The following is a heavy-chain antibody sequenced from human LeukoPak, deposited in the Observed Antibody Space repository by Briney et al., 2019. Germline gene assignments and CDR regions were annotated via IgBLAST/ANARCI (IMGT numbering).Heavy chain of an antibody. Sequence: PSETLSLTCAVSGYSISSGYYWGWIRQPPGKGLEWIGSIYHSGSTYYNPSLKSRVTISVDTSKNQFSLKLSSVTAADTAVYYCARDVLRGIDYWGQGTLVTVPS. CDR3: ARDVLRGIDY. CDR1: GYSISSGYY. V-gene: IGHV4-38-2*02. J-gene: IGHJ4*02. CDR2: IYHSGST. D-gene: IGHD3-10*01.